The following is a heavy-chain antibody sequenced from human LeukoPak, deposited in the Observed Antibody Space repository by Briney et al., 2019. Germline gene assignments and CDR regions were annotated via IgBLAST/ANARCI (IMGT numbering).Heavy chain of an antibody. D-gene: IGHD4/OR15-4a*01. CDR2: TRYDEDNK. CDR1: GFTFSSYG. Sequence: GGSLRLSCAASGFTFSSYGMNWVRQAPGKGLEWVAFTRYDEDNKYYADSVKGRFTISRDNSKNTLYLQMNSLRAEDTAVYYCARLVLGAFDIWGQGTMVTVSS. CDR3: ARLVLGAFDI. J-gene: IGHJ3*02. V-gene: IGHV3-30*02.